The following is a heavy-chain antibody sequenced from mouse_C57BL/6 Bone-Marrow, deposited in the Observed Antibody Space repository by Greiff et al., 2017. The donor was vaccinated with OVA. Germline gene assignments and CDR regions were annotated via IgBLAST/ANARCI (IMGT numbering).Heavy chain of an antibody. CDR2: IYPRSGNT. V-gene: IGHV1-81*01. CDR1: GYTFTSYG. CDR3: ARITTVPFGY. J-gene: IGHJ2*01. D-gene: IGHD1-1*01. Sequence: VQLQESGAELARPGASVKLSCKASGYTFTSYGISWVKQRTGQGLEWIGEIYPRSGNTYYNEKFKGKATLTADKSSSTAYMELRSLTSEDAAVYYCARITTVPFGYWGQGTTLTVSS.